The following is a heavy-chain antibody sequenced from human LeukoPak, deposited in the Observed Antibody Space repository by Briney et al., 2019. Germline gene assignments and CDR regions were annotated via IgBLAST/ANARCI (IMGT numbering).Heavy chain of an antibody. CDR3: ARHGSANLDY. J-gene: IGHJ4*02. D-gene: IGHD4/OR15-4a*01. V-gene: IGHV4-34*01. CDR1: VGSFSGYS. CDR2: INYSGST. Sequence: SETLSLTCAVYVGSFSGYSWSWIRQPPGKGLEWIGEINYSGSTKYNPSLKSRVTISVDTSKNQFSLKLNSVTAADTAVYYCARHGSANLDYWGQGTLVTVSS.